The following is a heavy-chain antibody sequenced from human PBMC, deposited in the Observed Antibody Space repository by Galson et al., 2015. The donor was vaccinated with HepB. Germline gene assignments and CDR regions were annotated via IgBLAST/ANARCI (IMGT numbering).Heavy chain of an antibody. Sequence: SLRLSCASSGFTFSSSTMDWFPPAPGKGLEWVSSIRRSSNYIFYADSVNGRFTISRDNAKNSLYLQMNSLRAEDKAVYYCARQVGIGSGATDYGGQGTLVGVSS. CDR3: ARQVGIGSGATDY. CDR1: GFTFSSST. V-gene: IGHV3-21*06. D-gene: IGHD2-21*01. CDR2: IRRSSNYI. J-gene: IGHJ4*02.